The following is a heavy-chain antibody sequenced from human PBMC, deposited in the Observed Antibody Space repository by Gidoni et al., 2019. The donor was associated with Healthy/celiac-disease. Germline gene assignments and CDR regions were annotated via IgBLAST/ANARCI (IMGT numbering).Heavy chain of an antibody. CDR2: MNPNSGNT. CDR1: GYTFTSYD. D-gene: IGHD3-22*01. V-gene: IGHV1-8*01. Sequence: QVQLVQSGAEVKKPGASVKVSCKASGYTFTSYDINWVRQATGQGLEWMGWMNPNSGNTGYAQKFQGRVTMTRNTSISTAYMELSSLRSEDTAVYYCARGRTYYYDSSGYYQLRYWGQGTLVTVSS. J-gene: IGHJ4*02. CDR3: ARGRTYYYDSSGYYQLRY.